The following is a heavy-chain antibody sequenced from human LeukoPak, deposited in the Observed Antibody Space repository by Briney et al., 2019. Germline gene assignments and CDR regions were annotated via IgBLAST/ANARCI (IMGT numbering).Heavy chain of an antibody. Sequence: GASVKVSCKASGYTFTSYDINWVRQATGQGLEWMGWMNPNSGNTGYAQKFQGRVTMTRNTSISTAYMELSRLRSDDTAVYYCARGTLSTHSSGWWAAFDIWGQGTMVTVSS. V-gene: IGHV1-8*01. CDR2: MNPNSGNT. CDR3: ARGTLSTHSSGWWAAFDI. CDR1: GYTFTSYD. D-gene: IGHD6-19*01. J-gene: IGHJ3*02.